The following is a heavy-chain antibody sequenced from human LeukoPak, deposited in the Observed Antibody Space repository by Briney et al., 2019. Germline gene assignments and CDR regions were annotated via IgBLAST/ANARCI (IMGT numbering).Heavy chain of an antibody. CDR1: GGSISSGSYY. V-gene: IGHV4-61*02. CDR2: IYTSGST. CDR3: ARVRTTMVRGAPVWFDP. J-gene: IGHJ5*02. D-gene: IGHD3-10*01. Sequence: SETLSLTCTVSGGSISSGSYYWSWIRQPAGKGLEWIGRIYTSGSTNYNPSLKSRVTISVDTSKNQFPLKLSSVTAADTAVYYCARVRTTMVRGAPVWFDPWGQGTLVTLSS.